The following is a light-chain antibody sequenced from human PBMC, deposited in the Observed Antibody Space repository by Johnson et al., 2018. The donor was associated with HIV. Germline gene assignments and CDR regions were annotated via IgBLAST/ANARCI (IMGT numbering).Light chain of an antibody. CDR2: DNN. CDR1: RTNIGNNF. Sequence: QSVLTQPPSVSAAPGQKVTISCSGSRTNIGNNFVSWYQQFPGTAPKLLIYDNNKRPSGIPDRFSGSKSGTSATLGITGLQTGDEADYYSGTWDSSLSLGVFGTGTKVTVL. J-gene: IGLJ1*01. V-gene: IGLV1-51*01. CDR3: GTWDSSLSLGV.